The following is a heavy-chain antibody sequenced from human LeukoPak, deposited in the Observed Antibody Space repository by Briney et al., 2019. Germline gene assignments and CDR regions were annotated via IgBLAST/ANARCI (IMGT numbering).Heavy chain of an antibody. CDR1: GGSFSGYY. CDR3: ARGARWELPRSPDYFDY. J-gene: IGHJ4*02. Sequence: SETLSLTCAVYGGSFSGYYWSWIRQPPGKGLEWIGEINQSGSTNYNPSLKSRVTISVDTSKNQFSLKLSSVTAADTAVYYCARGARWELPRSPDYFDYWGQGTLVTVSS. D-gene: IGHD1-26*01. V-gene: IGHV4-34*09. CDR2: INQSGST.